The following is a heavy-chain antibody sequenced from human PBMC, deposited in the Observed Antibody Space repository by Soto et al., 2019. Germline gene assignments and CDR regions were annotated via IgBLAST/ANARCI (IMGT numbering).Heavy chain of an antibody. CDR2: ISSSSSYI. D-gene: IGHD5-12*01. Sequence: EVQLVESGGGLVKPGGSLRLSCAASGFTFSSYSMNWVRQAPGKGLEWVSSISSSSSYIYYADSVKGRFTISRDNAKNSLYLQMNILRAEDTAVYYCARDRVNGGYDSGWFDPWGQGTLVTVSS. CDR1: GFTFSSYS. CDR3: ARDRVNGGYDSGWFDP. V-gene: IGHV3-21*01. J-gene: IGHJ5*02.